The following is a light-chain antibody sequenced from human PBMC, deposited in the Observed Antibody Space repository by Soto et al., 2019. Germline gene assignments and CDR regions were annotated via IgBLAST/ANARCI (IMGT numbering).Light chain of an antibody. CDR2: DVS. Sequence: QSALTQPASVSGSPGQSITISCTGTSSDVGGYNYVSWYQQHPAKAPKLMIYDVSTRPSGVSNRFSGSKSGNTASLTISGLQAEDEADYYCSSYTSSSITLVFGTGTKVTVL. CDR3: SSYTSSSITLV. V-gene: IGLV2-14*01. CDR1: SSDVGGYNY. J-gene: IGLJ1*01.